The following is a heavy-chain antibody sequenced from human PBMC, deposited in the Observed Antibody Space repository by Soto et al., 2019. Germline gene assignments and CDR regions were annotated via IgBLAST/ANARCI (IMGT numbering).Heavy chain of an antibody. V-gene: IGHV4-59*11. Sequence: QVQLQESGPGLLKPSETLSLTCTVSGGSINNHYCSWIRQSPGKGLEWIGYVHYSGTNNYNPSLRSRVTISADMSKNQFSLKLSSVTAADTAVYYCTRGHGWLPDHWGQGTPVTVSS. D-gene: IGHD6-19*01. J-gene: IGHJ4*02. CDR1: GGSINNHY. CDR2: VHYSGTN. CDR3: TRGHGWLPDH.